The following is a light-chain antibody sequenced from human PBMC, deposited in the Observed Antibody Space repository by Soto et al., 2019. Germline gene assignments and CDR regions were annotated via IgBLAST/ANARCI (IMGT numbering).Light chain of an antibody. J-gene: IGKJ1*01. CDR1: QDIRSY. Sequence: IERTESLASRSASVGDRLTITCRASQDIRSYLAWYQQNPGRAPKLLIYAASTLQSGVPSRFSGSGSWTEYTLTISSLQPEDVATYYCKLLRSFPQTFGQGTKVDIK. V-gene: IGKV1-9*01. CDR3: KLLRSFPQT. CDR2: AAS.